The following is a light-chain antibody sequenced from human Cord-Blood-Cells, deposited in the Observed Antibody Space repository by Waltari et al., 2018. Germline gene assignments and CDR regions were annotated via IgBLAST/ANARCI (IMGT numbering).Light chain of an antibody. V-gene: IGKV2D-29*02. CDR1: QSLLHSDGKTY. CDR3: MQSIQLPLT. J-gene: IGKJ4*01. Sequence: DIVMTQTPLSLSVTPGQPSSISCKSSQSLLHSDGKTYLYWYLQKPGQSPQLLIYEVSNRCSGVPDRCSGSGSGTDFTLKISRVEAEDVGVYYCMQSIQLPLTFGGGTKVEIK. CDR2: EVS.